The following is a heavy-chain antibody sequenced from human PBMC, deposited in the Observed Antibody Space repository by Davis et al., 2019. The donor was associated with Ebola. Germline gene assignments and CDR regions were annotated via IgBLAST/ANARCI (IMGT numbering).Heavy chain of an antibody. J-gene: IGHJ3*02. V-gene: IGHV1-18*01. D-gene: IGHD4-23*01. CDR3: ASGYGGNLGAFDI. CDR1: GNTYNNYD. Sequence: ASAKVFCKASGNTYNNYDINWVRQAPGQGLEWLGWICGSSVDSKSAQTLQGSLSMTTDASTSTAYMELRSLTSDDTALYFCASGYGGNLGAFDIWGQGTMVIVSS. CDR2: ICGSSVDS.